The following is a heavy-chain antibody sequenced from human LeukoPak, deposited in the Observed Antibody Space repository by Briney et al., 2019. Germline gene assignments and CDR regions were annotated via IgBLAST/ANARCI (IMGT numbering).Heavy chain of an antibody. J-gene: IGHJ1*01. CDR1: GYSFTSYW. CDR3: ARLVGAIRGYFQH. V-gene: IGHV5-51*01. CDR2: IYPGDSDT. Sequence: GESLKISCKGSGYSFTSYWIGWVRQMPGKGLEWMGIIYPGDSDTRYSPSFQGQVTISADKPISTAYLQWSSLTASDTAMYYCARLVGAIRGYFQHWGQGTLVTVSS. D-gene: IGHD1-26*01.